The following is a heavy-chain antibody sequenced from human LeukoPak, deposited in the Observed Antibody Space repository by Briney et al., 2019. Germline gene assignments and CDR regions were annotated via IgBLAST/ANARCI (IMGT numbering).Heavy chain of an antibody. Sequence: PGGSLRLSCAASGFTFSSYAMSWVRQAPGKGLEWVSAISGSGGSTYYADSVKGRFTISRDNSKNTLYLQMNSLRAEDTAVYYCAKDRAHKQQLALATDYWGQGTLVTVSS. D-gene: IGHD6-13*01. CDR1: GFTFSSYA. CDR3: AKDRAHKQQLALATDY. V-gene: IGHV3-23*01. CDR2: ISGSGGST. J-gene: IGHJ4*02.